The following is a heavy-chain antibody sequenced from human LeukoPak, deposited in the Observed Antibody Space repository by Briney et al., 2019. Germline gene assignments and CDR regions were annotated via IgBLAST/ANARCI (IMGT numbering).Heavy chain of an antibody. CDR2: IFYTGST. D-gene: IGHD5-18*01. CDR1: GDSISSGDNY. Sequence: SETLSLTCTVSGDSISSGDNYWSWIRQPPGKGLEWIGYIFYTGSTFYNPSLKSRLSISVDTSQNQFSLKLSSVTAADTAVYYCASSLRRGYSYGQFDYWGQGTLVTVSS. CDR3: ASSLRRGYSYGQFDY. J-gene: IGHJ4*02. V-gene: IGHV4-30-4*01.